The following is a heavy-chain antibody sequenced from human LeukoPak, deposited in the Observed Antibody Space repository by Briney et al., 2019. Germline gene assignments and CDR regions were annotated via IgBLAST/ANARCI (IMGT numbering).Heavy chain of an antibody. J-gene: IGHJ4*02. Sequence: GSLRLSCAASGFTVSSNYMSWVRQAPGKGLEWVSVIYSGGSTYYADSVKGRFTISRDNSKNTLYLQMNSLRAEDTAVYYCARDMITFGGVIVMGDYWGQGTLVTVSS. CDR2: IYSGGST. D-gene: IGHD3-16*02. V-gene: IGHV3-66*01. CDR1: GFTVSSNY. CDR3: ARDMITFGGVIVMGDY.